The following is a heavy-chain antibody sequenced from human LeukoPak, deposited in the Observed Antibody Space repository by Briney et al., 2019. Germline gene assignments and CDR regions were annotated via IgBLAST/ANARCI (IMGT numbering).Heavy chain of an antibody. Sequence: GGTLRLSCAASGFTFSYYGMNWVRQAPGKGLEWVAFIRYDGSNKYYADSVKGRFTISRDNSKNTLYLQMNSLRAEDTAVYYCAKEPSYDSSGYYHDYWGQGTLVTVSS. D-gene: IGHD3-22*01. CDR2: IRYDGSNK. J-gene: IGHJ4*02. CDR3: AKEPSYDSSGYYHDY. CDR1: GFTFSYYG. V-gene: IGHV3-30*02.